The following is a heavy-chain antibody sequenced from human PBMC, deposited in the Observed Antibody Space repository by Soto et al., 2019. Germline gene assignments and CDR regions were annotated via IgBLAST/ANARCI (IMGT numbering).Heavy chain of an antibody. CDR2: IIPVFGTA. J-gene: IGHJ6*02. D-gene: IGHD2-2*01. CDR3: AIVRYSSPMGYYYVMDV. CDR1: RVAFNKFI. Sequence: QAQLEQSGGEVKKPGSSVKVSCKASRVAFNKFIVTWVRQAAGLGLEWVGGIIPVFGTANYAQKFQGRVTITADEATSTSYMEVNNLRSEDTAVYYCAIVRYSSPMGYYYVMDVWGQGTTVTVSS. V-gene: IGHV1-69*01.